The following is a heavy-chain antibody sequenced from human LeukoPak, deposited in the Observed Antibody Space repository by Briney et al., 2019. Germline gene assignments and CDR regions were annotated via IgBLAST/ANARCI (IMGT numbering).Heavy chain of an antibody. D-gene: IGHD6-19*01. V-gene: IGHV3-30-3*01. J-gene: IGHJ4*02. CDR3: ARTAGYSSGWSHFDY. Sequence: PGGSLRLSCAASGFTFSSYAMHWVRQAPGKGLEWVAVISYDGSNKYYADSVKGRFTISRVNSKNTLYLQMNSLRAEDTAVYYCARTAGYSSGWSHFDYWGQGTLVTVSS. CDR1: GFTFSSYA. CDR2: ISYDGSNK.